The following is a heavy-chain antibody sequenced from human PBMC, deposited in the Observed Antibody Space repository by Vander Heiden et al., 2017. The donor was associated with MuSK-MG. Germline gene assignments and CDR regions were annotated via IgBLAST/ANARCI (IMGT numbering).Heavy chain of an antibody. Sequence: EVQLLESGGGLVQPGGSLRLSCAASGFPFSSYAMSWVRQAPGKGLQWVSAISGGGGSTDYADSVKGRFTISRDNSKNTLYLQMNSRRAEDTALYYCATRGYYYDSSGYYPNFDYWGQGTLVTVSS. CDR3: ATRGYYYDSSGYYPNFDY. CDR1: GFPFSSYA. V-gene: IGHV3-23*01. CDR2: ISGGGGST. J-gene: IGHJ4*02. D-gene: IGHD3-22*01.